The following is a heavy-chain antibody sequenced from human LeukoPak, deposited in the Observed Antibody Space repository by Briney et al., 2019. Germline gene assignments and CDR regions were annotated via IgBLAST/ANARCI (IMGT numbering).Heavy chain of an antibody. CDR3: ARTPRDCSGGSCYSDY. CDR2: INHSGST. J-gene: IGHJ4*02. V-gene: IGHV4-34*01. Sequence: SETLSLTCAVYGGSSSGYYWSWIRQPPGKGLEWIGEINHSGSTNYNPSLKSRVTISVDTSKNQFSLKLSSVTAADTAVYYCARTPRDCSGGSCYSDYWGQGTLVTVSS. D-gene: IGHD2-15*01. CDR1: GGSSSGYY.